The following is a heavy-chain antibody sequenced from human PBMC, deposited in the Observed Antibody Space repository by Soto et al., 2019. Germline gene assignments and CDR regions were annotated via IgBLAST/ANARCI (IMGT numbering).Heavy chain of an antibody. CDR3: ARSPGTGGGAFDI. Sequence: ASVKVSCKASGYTFTSYYMHWVRQAPGQGLEWMGIINPSGGSTSYAQKFQGRVTMTRDTSTSTVYMELSSLRSEDTTVYYCARSPGTGGGAFDIWGQGTMVTVSS. D-gene: IGHD2-15*01. J-gene: IGHJ3*02. CDR1: GYTFTSYY. V-gene: IGHV1-46*01. CDR2: INPSGGST.